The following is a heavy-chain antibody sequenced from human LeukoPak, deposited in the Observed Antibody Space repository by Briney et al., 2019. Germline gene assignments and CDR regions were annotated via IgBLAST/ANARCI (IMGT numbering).Heavy chain of an antibody. Sequence: GGTLRLSRAASGFTFSNYSVSGATQAPAKGLGGVSAISGSGGSTYYAGSGRGRFTISRDNSKNSQYLQMNSLRAEDTAVYYCAKDKAVLVPAATQFDFWGQGTLVTVSS. CDR3: AKDKAVLVPAATQFDF. D-gene: IGHD2-2*01. J-gene: IGHJ4*02. CDR1: GFTFSNYS. V-gene: IGHV3-23*01. CDR2: ISGSGGST.